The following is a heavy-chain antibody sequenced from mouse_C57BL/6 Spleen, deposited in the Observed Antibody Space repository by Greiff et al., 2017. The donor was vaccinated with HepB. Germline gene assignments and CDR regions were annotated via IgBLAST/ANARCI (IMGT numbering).Heavy chain of an antibody. V-gene: IGHV3-6*01. J-gene: IGHJ2*01. CDR3: ARDVD. Sequence: EVKLQESGPGLVKPSQSLSLTCSFTGYSITSGYYWNWIRQFPGNKLEWMGYISYDGSNNYNPSLKNRISITRDTSKNQFFLKLNSVTTEDTATYYCARDVDWGQGTTLTVSS. CDR1: GYSITSGYY. CDR2: ISYDGSN.